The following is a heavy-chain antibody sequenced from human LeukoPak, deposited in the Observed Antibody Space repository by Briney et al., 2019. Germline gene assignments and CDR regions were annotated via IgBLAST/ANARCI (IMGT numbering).Heavy chain of an antibody. D-gene: IGHD3-10*01. J-gene: IGHJ5*02. CDR1: GYTFTGYF. CDR3: ARSMVVRGVMGNYFDP. Sequence: ASLKVSCKASGYTFTGYFIHWVRQAPGQGLEWMGWINPKSGGTNYQQKFQDRVTMTRDTSITTAYMEMSRPRSDDTAVYYCARSMVVRGVMGNYFDPWGQGTLVTVSS. CDR2: INPKSGGT. V-gene: IGHV1-2*02.